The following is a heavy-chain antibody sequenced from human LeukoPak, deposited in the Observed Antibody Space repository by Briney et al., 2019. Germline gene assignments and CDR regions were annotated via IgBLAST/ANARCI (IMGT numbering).Heavy chain of an antibody. V-gene: IGHV4-59*08. D-gene: IGHD3-22*01. Sequence: PSETLSLTCTVSGGSISSYYWSWIRQPPGKGLEWIGYICYSGSTNYNPSLKSRVTISVDTSKNQFSLKLSSVTAADTAVYYCSRRLLDAFDIWGQGTMVTVSS. CDR2: ICYSGST. J-gene: IGHJ3*02. CDR3: SRRLLDAFDI. CDR1: GGSISSYY.